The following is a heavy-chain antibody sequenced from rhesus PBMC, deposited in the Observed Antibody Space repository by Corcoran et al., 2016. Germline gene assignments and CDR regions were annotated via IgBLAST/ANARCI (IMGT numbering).Heavy chain of an antibody. CDR3: VRDEYAIVDNRFDV. Sequence: QLQLQESGPGLVKPSETLSVTCAVSGGSLSSSYWSWIRQAPGKGLEWIGYIHGRGSRTNYNPSLKSRVTLSVDTSKNQFSLKLSAVTAADTAVYYCVRDEYAIVDNRFDVWGPGVLVTVSS. CDR1: GGSLSSSY. V-gene: IGHV4-169*02. D-gene: IGHD3-16*01. J-gene: IGHJ5-1*01. CDR2: IHGRGSRT.